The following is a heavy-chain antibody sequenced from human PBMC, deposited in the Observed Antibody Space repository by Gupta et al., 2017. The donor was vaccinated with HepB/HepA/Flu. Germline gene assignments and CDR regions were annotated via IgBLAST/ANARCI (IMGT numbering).Heavy chain of an antibody. D-gene: IGHD6-19*01. Sequence: EVQLVESGGGLVQPGGSLRLSCTASGFTLRSYEMNCVRQAPGKGLESVSYISSSGSIIYYADSVKGRFTISRDNAKNSLYLQMNSLRAEDTAVYYCAREVVAANDAFDIWGQGTMVTVSS. CDR1: GFTLRSYE. CDR3: AREVVAANDAFDI. J-gene: IGHJ3*02. V-gene: IGHV3-48*03. CDR2: ISSSGSII.